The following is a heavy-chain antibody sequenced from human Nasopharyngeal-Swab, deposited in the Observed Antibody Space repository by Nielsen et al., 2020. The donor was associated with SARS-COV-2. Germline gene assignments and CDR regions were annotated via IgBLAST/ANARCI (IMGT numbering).Heavy chain of an antibody. CDR2: INPSGGST. Sequence: SVKVSCKASEYTFTSYYMHSVRQAPAQGLDWMGIINPSGGSTSYAQKFQGRVTMTRDTSTSTVYMELSSLRSEDTAVYYCARSPLYGGNSPYYFDYWGQGTLVTVSS. CDR1: EYTFTSYY. J-gene: IGHJ4*02. CDR3: ARSPLYGGNSPYYFDY. V-gene: IGHV1-46*01. D-gene: IGHD4-23*01.